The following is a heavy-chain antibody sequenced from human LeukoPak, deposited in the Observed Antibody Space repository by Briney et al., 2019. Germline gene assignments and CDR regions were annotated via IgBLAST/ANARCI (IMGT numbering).Heavy chain of an antibody. D-gene: IGHD6-19*01. Sequence: GGSLRLSCAASGFAFSTYGIHWVRQAPGKGLEWVAVLSFDGSSEYYADSVKGRFTVSRDNSRNTLYLQMNSLRDEDTAVYYCAKGSGSSGWNDLLGVVDYWGQGTLVTVSS. CDR2: LSFDGSSE. CDR3: AKGSGSSGWNDLLGVVDY. V-gene: IGHV3-30*18. J-gene: IGHJ4*02. CDR1: GFAFSTYG.